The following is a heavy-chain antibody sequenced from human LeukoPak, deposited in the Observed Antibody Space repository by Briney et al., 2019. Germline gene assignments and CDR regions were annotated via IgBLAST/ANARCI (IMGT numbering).Heavy chain of an antibody. Sequence: GGSLRLSCAASGFAFSSYSMNWIRQAPGKGLEWVSSISSSTSYIYYADSVKGRFTISKDNAKNSLYLQMNSLRAEDTAVYYCARAGGSTVSHSDYWGQGTLVTVSS. CDR3: ARAGGSTVSHSDY. CDR2: ISSSTSYI. V-gene: IGHV3-21*01. CDR1: GFAFSSYS. D-gene: IGHD4-17*01. J-gene: IGHJ4*02.